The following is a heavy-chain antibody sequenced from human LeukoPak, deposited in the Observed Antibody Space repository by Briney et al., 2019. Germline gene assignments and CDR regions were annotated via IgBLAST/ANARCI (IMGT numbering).Heavy chain of an antibody. CDR2: INPNSGGT. CDR3: ARDKAYGSGSYDY. J-gene: IGHJ4*02. Sequence: ASVKVSCKASGYTFTGYYMHWVRQAPGQGLEWMGWINPNSGGTNYAQKFQGWVTTTRDTSISTAYTELSRLRSDDTAVYYCARDKAYGSGSYDYWGQGTLVTVSS. V-gene: IGHV1-2*04. CDR1: GYTFTGYY. D-gene: IGHD3-10*01.